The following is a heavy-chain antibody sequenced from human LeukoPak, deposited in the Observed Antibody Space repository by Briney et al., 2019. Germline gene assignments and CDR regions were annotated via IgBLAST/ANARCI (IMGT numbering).Heavy chain of an antibody. CDR2: ISSSCSYI. V-gene: IGHV3-21*01. D-gene: IGHD3-22*01. CDR1: GFTFSSYS. CDR3: ARDHYYDSSVYYGMDV. Sequence: GGSLRLSCAASGFTFSSYSMNWVRQAPGRGLECVSSISSSCSYIYYADSVKGRFTISRDNAKNSLYLQMNSLRAEDTAVYYCARDHYYDSSVYYGMDVWGQGTTVTVSS. J-gene: IGHJ6*02.